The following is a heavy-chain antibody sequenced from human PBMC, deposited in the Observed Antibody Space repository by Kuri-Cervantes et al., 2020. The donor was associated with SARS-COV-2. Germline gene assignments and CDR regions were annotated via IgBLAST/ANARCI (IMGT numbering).Heavy chain of an antibody. CDR1: GFTFTTFA. CDR2: IGRSGTVT. V-gene: IGHV3-48*01. J-gene: IGHJ5*02. CDR3: ACITGWHDDL. D-gene: IGHD3-10*01. Sequence: GESLKISCAASGFTFTTFAMNWVRQAPGKGLEGVTYIGRSGTVTFYAESVKGRFTVSRDNAKNSLYLQIDSLRPQDSAVYSRACITGWHDDLWGHGTPVTVSS.